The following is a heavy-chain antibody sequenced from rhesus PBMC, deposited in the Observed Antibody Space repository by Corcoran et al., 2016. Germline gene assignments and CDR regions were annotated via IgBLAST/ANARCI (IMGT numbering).Heavy chain of an antibody. V-gene: IGHV1-180*01. Sequence: QVQLVQSGAEIKQPGASVKLSCRASGYTFTSYYIHWVRQTPGQGLEWIGLITPYNGNKGNAQRFQCRVALTSDTSTGTGYMELSSLKSEDTAVYYCATETSSSEYLEFWGQGALVTVSS. CDR1: GYTFTSYY. J-gene: IGHJ1*01. CDR3: ATETSSSEYLEF. CDR2: ITPYNGNK.